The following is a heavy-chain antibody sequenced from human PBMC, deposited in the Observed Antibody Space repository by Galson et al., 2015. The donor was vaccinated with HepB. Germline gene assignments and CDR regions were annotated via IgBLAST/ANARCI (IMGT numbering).Heavy chain of an antibody. CDR1: GGTFTSYT. J-gene: IGHJ5*02. CDR3: ARASSYYYDSSDYVPNH. CDR2: IIPILGTT. Sequence: SVKVSCKASGGTFTSYTFGWVRQAPGQGLEWMGRIIPILGTTTYAQKFQDRVTISADTSTSTTYMELSGLKSEDTAIYYCARASSYYYDSSDYVPNHWGQGTLVTVSS. V-gene: IGHV1-69*08. D-gene: IGHD3-22*01.